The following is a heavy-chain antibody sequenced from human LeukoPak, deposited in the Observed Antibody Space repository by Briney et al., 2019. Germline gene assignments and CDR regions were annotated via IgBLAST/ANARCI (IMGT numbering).Heavy chain of an antibody. CDR1: GGSISSYY. V-gene: IGHV4-59*01. D-gene: IGHD3-22*01. CDR2: IYYSGST. Sequence: SETLSLTCTVSGGSISSYYWSWIRQPPGKGLEWIGYIYYSGSTNYNPSLKSRVTISVDTSKNQFPLKLSSVTAADTAVYYCARVSGYYQPPEYFQHWGQGTLVTVSS. J-gene: IGHJ1*01. CDR3: ARVSGYYQPPEYFQH.